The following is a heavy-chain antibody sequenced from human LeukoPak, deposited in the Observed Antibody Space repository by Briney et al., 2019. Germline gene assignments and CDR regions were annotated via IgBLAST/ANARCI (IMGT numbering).Heavy chain of an antibody. D-gene: IGHD4-17*01. CDR3: ARDGMTTMIPDY. Sequence: SETLSLTCSVSGDSVSSGSFYWSWIRQPPGKGLEWIGFIYYGGNTNYNSSLKSRVTTSVDTSKNQFSLKLSSVTAADTAVYYCARDGMTTMIPDYWGQGTLDTVSS. J-gene: IGHJ4*02. CDR1: GDSVSSGSFY. CDR2: IYYGGNT. V-gene: IGHV4-61*01.